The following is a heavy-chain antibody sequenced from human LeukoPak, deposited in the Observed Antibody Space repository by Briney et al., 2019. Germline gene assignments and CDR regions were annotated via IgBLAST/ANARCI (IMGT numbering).Heavy chain of an antibody. CDR1: GGTFSSYA. CDR2: IIPLFDTI. V-gene: IGHV1-69*13. J-gene: IGHJ4*02. D-gene: IGHD4-23*01. CDR3: ARDRSGNSLEY. Sequence: SVKVSCKAPGGTFSSYAISWVRQAPGQGLDWMGEIIPLFDTINYAQNFQGRVTITADEFTSTAYMELSSLRSDDTAVYYCARDRSGNSLEYWGQGTLVTVSS.